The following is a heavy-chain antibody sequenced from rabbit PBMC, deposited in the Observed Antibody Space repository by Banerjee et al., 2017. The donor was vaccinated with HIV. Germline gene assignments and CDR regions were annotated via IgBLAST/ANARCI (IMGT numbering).Heavy chain of an antibody. Sequence: QSLEESGGDLVQPEGSLTLTCTASGFSFSSSYYMCWVRQAPGKGLEWIACIYAGSSGSTYYASWAKGRFTISKTSSTTVTLQMTSLTAADTATYFCARASWPAATYGYAYLWGPGTLVTVS. CDR1: GFSFSSSYY. CDR3: ARASWPAATYGYAYL. D-gene: IGHD6-1*01. CDR2: IYAGSSGST. J-gene: IGHJ4*01. V-gene: IGHV1S40*01.